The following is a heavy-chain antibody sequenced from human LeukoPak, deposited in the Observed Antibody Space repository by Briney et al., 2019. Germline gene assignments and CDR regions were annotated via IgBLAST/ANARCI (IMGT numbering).Heavy chain of an antibody. CDR3: AREASGWYAY. V-gene: IGHV1-2*02. Sequence: ASVKVSCKASGFTFTDYYMHWVRQAPRQWLEWVGWINPNSGATAYAQKFQGRVTVTRDTPINTAYMDLSMLTSDDTAMYYCAREASGWYAYWGQGTLVTVSS. CDR2: INPNSGAT. J-gene: IGHJ4*02. CDR1: GFTFTDYY. D-gene: IGHD6-19*01.